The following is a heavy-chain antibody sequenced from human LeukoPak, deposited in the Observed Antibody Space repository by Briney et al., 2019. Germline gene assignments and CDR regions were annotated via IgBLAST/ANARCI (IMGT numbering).Heavy chain of an antibody. D-gene: IGHD3-10*01. V-gene: IGHV4-38-2*01. CDR1: GYSIGSGYY. J-gene: IGHJ4*02. CDR3: ARHSMVRGVIRSGLTQFDY. CDR2: IYHSGST. Sequence: SETLSLTCAVSGYSIGSGYYWGWIRQPPGKGLEWIGSIYHSGSTYYNPSLKSRVTISVDTSKNQFSLKLSSVTAADTAVYYCARHSMVRGVIRSGLTQFDYWGQGTLVTVSS.